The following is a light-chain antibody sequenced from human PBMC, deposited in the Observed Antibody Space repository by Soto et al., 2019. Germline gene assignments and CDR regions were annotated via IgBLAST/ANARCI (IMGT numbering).Light chain of an antibody. V-gene: IGKV3-20*01. CDR3: PQYGSSPIP. J-gene: IGKJ5*01. Sequence: IVVTQSPGTLSLSPGERATLSCRASQSVSNNYLAWYQQKPGQAPRLLIYSASLKPAGIPDRFSGSGSATDFTLTISRLEPEDFALFYCPQYGSSPIPSGQRTRPEIK. CDR2: SAS. CDR1: QSVSNNY.